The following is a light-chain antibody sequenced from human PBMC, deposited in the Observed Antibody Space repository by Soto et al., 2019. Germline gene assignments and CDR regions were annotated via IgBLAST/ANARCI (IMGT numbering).Light chain of an antibody. CDR1: QSVSTY. J-gene: IGKJ4*02. CDR2: DAS. CDR3: QHRSNWPLT. V-gene: IGKV3-11*01. Sequence: EVVLTQSPATLSLSPGDRATLSCRASQSVSTYLAWYQQKPGQAPRLLIYDASNRATGTPARFSGSGSGTDFTLTISSLEPEDFAVYYCQHRSNWPLTFGGETEVEIK.